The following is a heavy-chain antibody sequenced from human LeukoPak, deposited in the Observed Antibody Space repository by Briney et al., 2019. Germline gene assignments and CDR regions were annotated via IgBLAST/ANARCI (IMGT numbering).Heavy chain of an antibody. CDR2: IYTSGST. Sequence: SETLSLTCTVSGGSISSYYRSWIRQPAGKGLEWIGRIYTSGSTNYNPSLKSRVTISVDTSKNQFSLKLSSVTAADTAVYYCARHRYYYRSGSYYGAPYFMDVWGKGTTVTISS. CDR1: GGSISSYY. J-gene: IGHJ6*03. D-gene: IGHD3-10*01. CDR3: ARHRYYYRSGSYYGAPYFMDV. V-gene: IGHV4-4*07.